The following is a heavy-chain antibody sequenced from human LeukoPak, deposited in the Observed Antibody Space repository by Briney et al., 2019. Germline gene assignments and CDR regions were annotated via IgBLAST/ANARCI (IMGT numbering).Heavy chain of an antibody. CDR3: AREEQSGSSWFAY. D-gene: IGHD6-13*01. Sequence: GESLKISCKGSGYSFTSYWIGWVRQMPGKGLEWMAIIYPDNSDTRYSPSFQGQVTISADKSINTAYLHWNSLQASDTAMYYCAREEQSGSSWFAYWGQGTVVTVSS. V-gene: IGHV5-51*01. CDR1: GYSFTSYW. J-gene: IGHJ4*02. CDR2: IYPDNSDT.